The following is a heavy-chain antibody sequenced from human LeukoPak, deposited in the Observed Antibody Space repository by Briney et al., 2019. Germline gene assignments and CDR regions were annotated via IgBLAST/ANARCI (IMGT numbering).Heavy chain of an antibody. CDR2: ISSSSSNM. CDR1: GFTFSSYS. V-gene: IGHV3-21*05. CDR3: AKDWTYDYEDY. D-gene: IGHD4-17*01. J-gene: IGHJ4*02. Sequence: SGGSLRLSCAASGFTFSSYSMNWVRQAPGKGLEWVSYISSSSSNMYYADSVKGRFTISRDNSKNTLYLQMNSLRAEDTAVYYCAKDWTYDYEDYWGQGTLVTVSS.